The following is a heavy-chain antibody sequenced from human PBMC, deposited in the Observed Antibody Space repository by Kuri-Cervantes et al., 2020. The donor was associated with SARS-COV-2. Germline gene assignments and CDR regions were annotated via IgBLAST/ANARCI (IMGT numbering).Heavy chain of an antibody. CDR3: ARVQGGSYYSYMDV. D-gene: IGHD1-26*01. J-gene: IGHJ6*03. V-gene: IGHV3-30-3*01. Sequence: SCKASGGTFSSYAMHWVRQAPGKGLEWVAVISYDGSNKYYADSVKGRFTISRDNSKNTLYLQMNSLRAEDTAVYYCARVQGGSYYSYMDVWGKGTTVTVSS. CDR1: GGTFSSYA. CDR2: ISYDGSNK.